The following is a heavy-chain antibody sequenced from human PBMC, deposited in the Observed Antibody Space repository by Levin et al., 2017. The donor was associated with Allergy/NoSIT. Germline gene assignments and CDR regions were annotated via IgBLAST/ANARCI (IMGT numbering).Heavy chain of an antibody. Sequence: GESLKISCAASGFTFSSYVMSWVRQAPGKGLEWVSGISGSGGGTYYADSVKGRFTISRDNSKNTLYLQMYSLRAEDTAVYYCAKEGQAALFDYWGQGTLVIVSS. CDR2: ISGSGGGT. J-gene: IGHJ4*02. CDR1: GFTFSSYV. D-gene: IGHD6-6*01. V-gene: IGHV3-23*01. CDR3: AKEGQAALFDY.